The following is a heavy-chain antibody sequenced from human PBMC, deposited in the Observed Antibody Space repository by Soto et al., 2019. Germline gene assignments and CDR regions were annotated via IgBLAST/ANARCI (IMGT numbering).Heavy chain of an antibody. J-gene: IGHJ4*02. CDR1: GFIFSNYG. CDR3: AITSVADASFDY. CDR2: ISYGGGET. V-gene: IGHV3-30*03. Sequence: GGSLRLSCAVSGFIFSNYGMHWVRQAPGKGLEWVAFISYGGGETFYADSVKGRFTISRDNSKSTVFLHMNSLKKEDTAVYYCAITSVADASFDYWGQGTLVTVSS. D-gene: IGHD5-12*01.